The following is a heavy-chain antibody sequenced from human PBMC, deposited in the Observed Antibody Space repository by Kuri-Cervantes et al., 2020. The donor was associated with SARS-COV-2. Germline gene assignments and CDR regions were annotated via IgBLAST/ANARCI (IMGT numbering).Heavy chain of an antibody. Sequence: GSLRLSCAVSGYSISSGYYWGWIRQPPGKGLEWIGSIYHSGSTYYNPSLKSRVTISVDTSKNQFSLKLSSVTAADTAVYYCARVYGVAFDYWGQGTLVTVSS. CDR2: IYHSGST. CDR3: ARVYGVAFDY. D-gene: IGHD4-17*01. J-gene: IGHJ4*02. CDR1: GYSISSGYY. V-gene: IGHV4-38-2*01.